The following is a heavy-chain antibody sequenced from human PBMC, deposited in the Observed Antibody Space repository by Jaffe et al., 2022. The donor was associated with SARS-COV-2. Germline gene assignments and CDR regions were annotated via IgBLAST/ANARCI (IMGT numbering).Heavy chain of an antibody. CDR1: GFTFSSSA. CDR2: ISSTGGNT. V-gene: IGHV3-23*01. J-gene: IGHJ4*02. D-gene: IGHD2-15*01. Sequence: QLLESGGGLVQPGGSLRLSCAASGFTFSSSAMSWVRQAPGKGLEWVSAISSTGGNTYYADSVKGRFTISRDNSKNTLYLQMNSLRAEDTAVYYCAKGPSSWDSWGQGTLVTVSS. CDR3: AKGPSSWDS.